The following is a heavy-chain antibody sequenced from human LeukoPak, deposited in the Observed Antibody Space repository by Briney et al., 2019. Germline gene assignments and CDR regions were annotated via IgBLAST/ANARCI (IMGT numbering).Heavy chain of an antibody. CDR1: GFTFSSYA. D-gene: IGHD6-19*01. CDR3: TKDWESKSSGWMTRNWFDP. CDR2: ITHSGGST. Sequence: GGSLRLSCTTSGFTFSSYAMSWVRQAPGKGLEWVSAITHSGGSTYYAASVKGRFTISKDNSKNTLYLQVNSLTVEDTAVYYCTKDWESKSSGWMTRNWFDPWGQGTLVAVSS. V-gene: IGHV3-23*01. J-gene: IGHJ5*02.